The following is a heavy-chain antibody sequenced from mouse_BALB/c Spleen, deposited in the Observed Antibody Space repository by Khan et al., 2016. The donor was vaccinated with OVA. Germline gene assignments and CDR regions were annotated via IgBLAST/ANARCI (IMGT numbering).Heavy chain of an antibody. CDR3: AKGGTANYYAMDY. D-gene: IGHD1-2*01. V-gene: IGHV2-3*01. J-gene: IGHJ4*01. Sequence: QVQLKESGPGLVAPSQSLSITCTVSGFSLTSYGVNWVRQPPGKGLEWLGVIWGDGSTYYHPTLMSRLSISKDNSQSPDFLELSSMQTDDTATYLSAKGGTANYYAMDYWGQGTSVTVSS. CDR2: IWGDGST. CDR1: GFSLTSYG.